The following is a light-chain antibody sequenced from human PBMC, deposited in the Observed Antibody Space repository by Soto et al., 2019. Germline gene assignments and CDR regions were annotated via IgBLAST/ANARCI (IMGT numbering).Light chain of an antibody. CDR1: QGISNY. CDR2: AAS. Sequence: DIQMTQSPSSLSASVGDRVTISCRASQGISNYLAWYQQKPGKVPKLLIFAASLLQSGVPSRFSGSGSGTDFTLTITSLQPEDVATYYCQKYNSAQFTFGPGSKVDMK. J-gene: IGKJ3*01. V-gene: IGKV1-27*01. CDR3: QKYNSAQFT.